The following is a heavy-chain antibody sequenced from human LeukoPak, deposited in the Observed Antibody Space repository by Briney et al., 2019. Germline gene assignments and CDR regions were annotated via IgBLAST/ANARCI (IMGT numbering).Heavy chain of an antibody. V-gene: IGHV4-59*01. D-gene: IGHD3-10*01. CDR1: GGSISSYY. CDR3: ARGSGRDAFDI. Sequence: PSGTPSLTCTVSGGSISSYYWSWVRQPPGEGLEWIGDIYYSGSTNYNPSRKSRVTISVDTSKNHFSLKLSSVTAADTAVYYCARGSGRDAFDIWGQGTMVTVSS. J-gene: IGHJ3*02. CDR2: IYYSGST.